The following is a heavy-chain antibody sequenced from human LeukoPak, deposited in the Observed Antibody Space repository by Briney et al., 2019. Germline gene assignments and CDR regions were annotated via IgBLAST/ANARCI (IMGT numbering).Heavy chain of an antibody. Sequence: PGGSLRLSCVASGLTFSNAWMSWVRQAPGMGLEWVGRIKSKTDGGTTDYAAPVKGRFTISRDDSKNTLYLQVNSLKTEDTAVYYCTADHFYASGSYYRLDYWGQGTLVTVSS. CDR3: TADHFYASGSYYRLDY. V-gene: IGHV3-15*01. CDR2: IKSKTDGGTT. J-gene: IGHJ4*02. D-gene: IGHD3-10*01. CDR1: GLTFSNAW.